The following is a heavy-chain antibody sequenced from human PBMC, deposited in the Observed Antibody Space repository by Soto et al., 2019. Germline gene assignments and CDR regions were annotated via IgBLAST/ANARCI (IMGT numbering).Heavy chain of an antibody. D-gene: IGHD6-19*01. J-gene: IGHJ6*02. V-gene: IGHV1-69*01. CDR3: ARETIAVAGTWDYGMDV. CDR1: GGTFSSYA. CDR2: IIPIFGTA. Sequence: QVQLVQSGAEVKKPGSSVKVSCKASGGTFSSYAISWVRQAPGQGLEWMGGIIPIFGTANYAQKFQGRVTITADESTSTAYMELSSLRSEDTAVYYCARETIAVAGTWDYGMDVWGQGTTVTVSS.